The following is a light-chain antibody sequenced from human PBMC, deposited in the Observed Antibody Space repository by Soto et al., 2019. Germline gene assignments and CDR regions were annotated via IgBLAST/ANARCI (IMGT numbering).Light chain of an antibody. CDR3: QHRANWLGT. Sequence: EIVLTQSPATLSLSPGERATLSCTASQSVGSFLAWYQQKSGQTPRLLIYDASNRPPGLPARFSGSGSGTDFTLSMSSLEPEDFAVYYCQHRANWLGTFGPGTKVDI. CDR2: DAS. J-gene: IGKJ3*01. CDR1: QSVGSF. V-gene: IGKV3-11*01.